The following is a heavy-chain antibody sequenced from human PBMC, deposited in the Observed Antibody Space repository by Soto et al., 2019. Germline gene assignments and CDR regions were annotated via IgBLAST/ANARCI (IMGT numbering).Heavy chain of an antibody. CDR1: GFTFSSYA. Sequence: GGSLRLSCAASGFTFSSYAMSWVRQAPGKGLEWVSAISGSGGSTYYADSVKGRFTISRDNSKNTLYLQMNSLRAEDTAVYYCVIVSDWPLYYFDYWGQGTLVTVSS. CDR3: VIVSDWPLYYFDY. V-gene: IGHV3-23*01. J-gene: IGHJ4*02. CDR2: ISGSGGST. D-gene: IGHD6-19*01.